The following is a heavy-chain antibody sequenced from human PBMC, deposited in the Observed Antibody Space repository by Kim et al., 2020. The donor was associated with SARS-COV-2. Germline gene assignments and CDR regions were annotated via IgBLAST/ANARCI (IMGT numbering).Heavy chain of an antibody. Sequence: SVKVSCKASGGTFSSYAISWVRQAPGQGLEWMGGIIPIFGTANYAQKFQGRVTITADESTSTAYMELSSLRSEDTAVYYCASWGSRRYSSSWYHAFDIWGQGTMVTVSS. D-gene: IGHD6-13*01. CDR2: IIPIFGTA. J-gene: IGHJ3*02. V-gene: IGHV1-69*13. CDR3: ASWGSRRYSSSWYHAFDI. CDR1: GGTFSSYA.